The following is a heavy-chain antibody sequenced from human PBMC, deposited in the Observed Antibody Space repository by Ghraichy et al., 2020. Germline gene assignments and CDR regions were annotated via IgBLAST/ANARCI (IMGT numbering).Heavy chain of an antibody. CDR2: IKPDGSDK. V-gene: IGHV3-7*03. CDR1: GFTFSNYW. Sequence: LSLTCAASGFTFSNYWMSWVRQTPGKGLEWVANIKPDGSDKSYVDSVKGRFTISRDNAYNSLYLQMNSLRTEDTAVYYCVRNECWGQGTLVTVSS. J-gene: IGHJ4*02. CDR3: VRNEC.